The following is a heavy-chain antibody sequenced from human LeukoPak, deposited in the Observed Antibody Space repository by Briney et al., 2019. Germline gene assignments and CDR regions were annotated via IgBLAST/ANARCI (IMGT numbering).Heavy chain of an antibody. Sequence: ASVTVSCKASGYSFTSHYMHWVRQAPGQGLEGMGLINPRGTSTIYAEKFQGIIIMTRDMSTTTDYMELSSLKSDDTAVYYCARDNSMHERGWWFDPWGQGTLVTVSS. CDR3: ARDNSMHERGWWFDP. CDR1: GYSFTSHY. CDR2: INPRGTST. J-gene: IGHJ5*02. D-gene: IGHD4-23*01. V-gene: IGHV1-46*01.